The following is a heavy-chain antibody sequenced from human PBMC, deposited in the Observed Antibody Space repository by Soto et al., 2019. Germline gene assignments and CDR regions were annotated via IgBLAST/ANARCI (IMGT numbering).Heavy chain of an antibody. J-gene: IGHJ4*02. CDR3: ARSNGDYGDY. CDR2: IYYSGST. CDR1: GDSISSYY. D-gene: IGHD4-17*01. V-gene: IGHV4-59*01. Sequence: SETLSLTCTVSGDSISSYYWSWVRQPPGKGLEWIGYIYYSGSTNYNPSLKSRVTISVDRSKNQFSLKLSSVTAADTAVYYCARSNGDYGDYWSQGTQVTVSS.